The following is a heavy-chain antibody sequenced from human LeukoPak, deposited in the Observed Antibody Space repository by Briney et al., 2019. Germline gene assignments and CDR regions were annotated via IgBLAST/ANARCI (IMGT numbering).Heavy chain of an antibody. Sequence: SQTLSLTCTVSGGSISSGGYYWSWIRQPPGKGLEWIGYIYYSGSTYYNPSLKSRVTISVDTSKNQFSLKMNSVTAADTAVYYCAGSSWYRGMDVWGQGTTVTVSS. V-gene: IGHV4-30-4*08. CDR3: AGSSWYRGMDV. J-gene: IGHJ6*02. D-gene: IGHD6-13*01. CDR2: IYYSGST. CDR1: GGSISSGGYY.